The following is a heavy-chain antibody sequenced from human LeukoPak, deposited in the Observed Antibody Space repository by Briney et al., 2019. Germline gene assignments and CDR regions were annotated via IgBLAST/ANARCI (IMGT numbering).Heavy chain of an antibody. J-gene: IGHJ4*02. Sequence: ASVKVSCKASGYTFTGYYMHWVRQAPGQGLEWMGWINPNSGGTNYAQKFQGRVTMTRDTSISTAYMELSRLRSGDTAVYYCARALYDSSGYYPSFWGQGTLVTVSS. CDR2: INPNSGGT. CDR1: GYTFTGYY. CDR3: ARALYDSSGYYPSF. D-gene: IGHD3-22*01. V-gene: IGHV1-2*02.